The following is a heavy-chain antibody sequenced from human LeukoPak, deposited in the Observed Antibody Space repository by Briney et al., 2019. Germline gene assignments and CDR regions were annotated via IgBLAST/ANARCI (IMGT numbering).Heavy chain of an antibody. CDR3: AKADGGSYASFDY. CDR1: GFTFSSYA. D-gene: IGHD1-26*01. V-gene: IGHV3-23*01. CDR2: VSGSGGST. J-gene: IGHJ4*02. Sequence: TGGSLRLSCAASGFTFSSYAMSWVRQAPGKGLEGVSAVSGSGGSTYYADSVKGRFTISRDNSKNTLYLQMNSLRAEDTAVYYCAKADGGSYASFDYWGQGTLVTVSS.